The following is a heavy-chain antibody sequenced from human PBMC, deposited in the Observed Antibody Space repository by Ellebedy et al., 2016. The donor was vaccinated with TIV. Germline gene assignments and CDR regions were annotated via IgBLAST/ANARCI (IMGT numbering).Heavy chain of an antibody. D-gene: IGHD2-2*01. V-gene: IGHV1-69*04. J-gene: IGHJ4*02. CDR1: RGTFSSYA. CDR3: ARVSCSSTSCYDH. CDR2: IIPILGIA. Sequence: SVKVSCXASRGTFSSYAISWVRQAPGQGLEWMGRIIPILGIANYAQKFQGRVTITADKSTSTAYMELSSLRPEDTAMYFCARVSCSSTSCYDHWGQGTLVIVSS.